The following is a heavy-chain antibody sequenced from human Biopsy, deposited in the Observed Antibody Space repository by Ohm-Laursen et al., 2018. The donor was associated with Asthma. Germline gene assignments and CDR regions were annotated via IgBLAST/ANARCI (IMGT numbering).Heavy chain of an antibody. CDR2: INSVFGTT. V-gene: IGHV1-69*13. D-gene: IGHD2-2*01. CDR3: ARKAGSCISRTCYSLDF. Sequence: SVKVSCKSLGGTFNTYVIGWVRQAPGQGLEWMGGINSVFGTTTYPQKFQERVTITADDSTSTVYMELSSLRSEDSAVYYCARKAGSCISRTCYSLDFWGQGTLVTVSS. J-gene: IGHJ4*02. CDR1: GGTFNTYV.